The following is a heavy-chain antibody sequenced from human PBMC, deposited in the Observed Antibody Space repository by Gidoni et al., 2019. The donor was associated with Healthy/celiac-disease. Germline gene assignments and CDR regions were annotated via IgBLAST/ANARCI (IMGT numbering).Heavy chain of an antibody. CDR3: AKEPLAAAGT. D-gene: IGHD6-13*01. J-gene: IGHJ4*02. Sequence: FTISRDNSKNTLYLQMNSLRAEDTAVYYCAKEPLAAAGTWGQGTLVTVSS. V-gene: IGHV3-23*01.